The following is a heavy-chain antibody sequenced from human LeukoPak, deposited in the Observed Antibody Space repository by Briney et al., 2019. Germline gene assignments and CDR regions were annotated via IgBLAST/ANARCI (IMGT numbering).Heavy chain of an antibody. CDR1: GGSISSSSYY. CDR3: ASTAVDIVVVPAGYFDL. D-gene: IGHD2-2*03. J-gene: IGHJ2*01. V-gene: IGHV4-39*01. CDR2: IYYSGST. Sequence: PSETLSLTCTVSGGSISSSSYYWGWIRQPPGKGLEWIGSIYYSGSTYYNPSLKSRVTISVDTSKNQFSLKLSSVTAADTAVYYCASTAVDIVVVPAGYFDLWGRGTLVTASS.